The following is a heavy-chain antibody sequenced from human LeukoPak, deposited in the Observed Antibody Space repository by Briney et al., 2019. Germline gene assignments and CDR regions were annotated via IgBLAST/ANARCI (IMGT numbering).Heavy chain of an antibody. V-gene: IGHV3-66*01. CDR3: ARDSGYRYYYYYGMDV. J-gene: IGHJ6*02. CDR2: IYSGGST. CDR1: GFTVSSNY. D-gene: IGHD3-10*01. Sequence: AGGSLRLSCAASGFTVSSNYMSWVRQAPGKGLEWVSVIYSGGSTYYADSVKRRFTISRHNSKNTLYLQMNSLRAEDTAVYYCARDSGYRYYYYYGMDVWGQGTTVTVSS.